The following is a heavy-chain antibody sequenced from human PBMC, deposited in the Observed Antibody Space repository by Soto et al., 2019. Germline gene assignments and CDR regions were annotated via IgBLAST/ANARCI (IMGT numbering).Heavy chain of an antibody. J-gene: IGHJ3*02. CDR2: IYYSGST. Sequence: SETLSLTCTVSGGSVSSGSYYWSWIRQPPGKGLEWIGYIYYSGSTNYNPSLKSRVTISVDTSKNQFSLKLSSVTAADTAVYYCARDGKLELRAFDIWGQGTMVTVSS. CDR1: GGSVSSGSYY. V-gene: IGHV4-61*01. D-gene: IGHD1-7*01. CDR3: ARDGKLELRAFDI.